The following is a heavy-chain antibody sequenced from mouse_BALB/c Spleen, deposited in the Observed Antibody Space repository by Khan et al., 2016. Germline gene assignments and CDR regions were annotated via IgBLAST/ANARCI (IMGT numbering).Heavy chain of an antibody. J-gene: IGHJ4*01. V-gene: IGHV5-6-3*01. CDR3: ARDRWLLPFLVY. CDR1: GFTFSSYG. CDR2: INSNGGST. Sequence: EVELVESGGGLVQPGGSLKLSCAASGFTFSSYGMSWVRQTPDKRLELVATINSNGGSTYYPDSVKGRFTISRDNAKNTLYLQMSSLKSEDTAMYYCARDRWLLPFLVYWGQGTSVTVSS. D-gene: IGHD2-3*01.